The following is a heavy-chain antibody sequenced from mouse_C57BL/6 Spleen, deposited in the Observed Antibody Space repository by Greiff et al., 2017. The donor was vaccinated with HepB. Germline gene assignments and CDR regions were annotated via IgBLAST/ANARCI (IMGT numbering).Heavy chain of an antibody. CDR2: IDPEDGDT. CDR1: GFNIKDYY. D-gene: IGHD1-1*01. CDR3: TTWGYYGRSPYWYFDV. V-gene: IGHV14-1*01. Sequence: VQLQQSGAELVRPGASVKLSCTASGFNIKDYYMHWVKQRPEQGLEWIGRIDPEDGDTEYAPKFQGKATMTADTSSNTAYLQLSSLTSEDTAVYYCTTWGYYGRSPYWYFDVWGTGTTVTVSS. J-gene: IGHJ1*03.